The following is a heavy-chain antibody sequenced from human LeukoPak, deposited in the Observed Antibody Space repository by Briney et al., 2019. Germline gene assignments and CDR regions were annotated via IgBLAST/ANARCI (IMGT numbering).Heavy chain of an antibody. CDR3: ATRYCSSTSCYLMSSPFDY. Sequence: ASVKVSCKASGYTFTGYYMHWVRQAPGQGLEWMGWINPNSGGTNYAQKFQGRVTMTRDTSISTAYMELRRLRSDDTAVYYCATRYCSSTSCYLMSSPFDYWGQGTLVTVSS. D-gene: IGHD2-2*01. CDR1: GYTFTGYY. J-gene: IGHJ4*02. V-gene: IGHV1-2*02. CDR2: INPNSGGT.